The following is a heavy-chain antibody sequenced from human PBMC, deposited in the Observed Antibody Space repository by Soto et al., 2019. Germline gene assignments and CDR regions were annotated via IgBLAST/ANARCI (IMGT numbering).Heavy chain of an antibody. CDR1: GVSISTYY. J-gene: IGHJ4*02. V-gene: IGHV4-59*01. CDR3: ARGRGYDLYYFDY. Sequence: TLSLTCTVSGVSISTYYWSWIRQPPGKGLEWIGYIYYSGIAKYNPSLESRVTTSVDTSKNHFSLNLSSVTAADTAVYYCARGRGYDLYYFDYWGQGILVTVSS. CDR2: IYYSGIA. D-gene: IGHD5-12*01.